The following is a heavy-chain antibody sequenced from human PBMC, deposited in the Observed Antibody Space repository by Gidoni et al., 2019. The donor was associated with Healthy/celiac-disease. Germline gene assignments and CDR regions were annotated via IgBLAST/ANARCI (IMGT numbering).Heavy chain of an antibody. V-gene: IGHV3-23*01. J-gene: IGHJ4*02. CDR2: ISGSGGST. CDR3: AKTPGWYYYDSSGYLDY. Sequence: EVQLLESGGGLVQPGGSLRLSCAASGFTFSSYAMSWVRQAPGKGLEWVSAISGSGGSTYYADSVKGRFTISRDNSKNTLYLQMNSLRAEDTAVYYCAKTPGWYYYDSSGYLDYWGQGTLVTVSS. CDR1: GFTFSSYA. D-gene: IGHD3-22*01.